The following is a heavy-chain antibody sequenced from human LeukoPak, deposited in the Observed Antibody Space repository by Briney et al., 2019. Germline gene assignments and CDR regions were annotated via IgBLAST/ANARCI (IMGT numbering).Heavy chain of an antibody. Sequence: PSETLSLTCTVSGGSLSSYYWSWIRQPPGKGLEWIGYIYYRGGTNYNPSLKSRVTISVDTSKNQFSLKLTSVTAADTAVYYCARIEGDNSLVYWGQGTLVTGSS. D-gene: IGHD1-14*01. CDR2: IYYRGGT. J-gene: IGHJ4*02. CDR3: ARIEGDNSLVY. CDR1: GGSLSSYY. V-gene: IGHV4-59*08.